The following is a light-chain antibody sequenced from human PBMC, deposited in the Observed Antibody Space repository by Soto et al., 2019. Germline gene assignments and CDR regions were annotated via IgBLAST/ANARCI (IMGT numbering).Light chain of an antibody. J-gene: IGKJ1*01. CDR1: QTINNN. Sequence: VMTQAPATLSVSPGERATLSCRASQTINNNVAWYQLKDGQVPRLVIYGASTRATDIPARFSGSGSGTEFTLTTSSLHSEAFAEYHCHQYNNWPQTFGQGTKVEIK. CDR2: GAS. CDR3: HQYNNWPQT. V-gene: IGKV3-15*01.